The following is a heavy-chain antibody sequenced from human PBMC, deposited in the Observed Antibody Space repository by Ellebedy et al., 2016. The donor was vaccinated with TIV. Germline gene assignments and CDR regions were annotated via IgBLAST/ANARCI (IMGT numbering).Heavy chain of an antibody. CDR3: AKDRTAAAGSHWYFDL. D-gene: IGHD6-13*01. CDR2: ISGTGATT. J-gene: IGHJ2*01. Sequence: GGSLRLSXAASGFTFRNFLMSWVRQAPGKGLEWVSTISGTGATTYDADSVKGRFTISRDNSENTLYLQMNSLRVDDTAIYFCAKDRTAAAGSHWYFDLWGRGTLVTVSS. CDR1: GFTFRNFL. V-gene: IGHV3-23*01.